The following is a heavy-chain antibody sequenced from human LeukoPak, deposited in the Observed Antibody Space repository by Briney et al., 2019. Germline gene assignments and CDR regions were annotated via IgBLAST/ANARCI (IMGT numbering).Heavy chain of an antibody. D-gene: IGHD3-10*01. J-gene: IGHJ5*02. CDR1: GFTFISYG. CDR2: IRYDGSNK. CDR3: AKYGSGSYRFDP. Sequence: PGRSLRLSCAASGFTFISYGMHWVRQAPGKGLEWVAFIRYDGSNKYYADSVKGRFTISRDNSKNTLYLQMNSLRAEDTAVYYCAKYGSGSYRFDPWGQGTLVTVSS. V-gene: IGHV3-30*02.